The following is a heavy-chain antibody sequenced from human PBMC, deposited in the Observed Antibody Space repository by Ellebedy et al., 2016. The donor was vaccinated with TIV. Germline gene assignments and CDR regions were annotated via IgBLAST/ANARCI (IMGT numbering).Heavy chain of an antibody. J-gene: IGHJ4*02. V-gene: IGHV3-21*06. CDR3: ARDSPPRDGYTLAHDY. D-gene: IGHD5-24*01. Sequence: GRFTISRDNARNSLDLQMNSLRAEDTAVYYCARDSPPRDGYTLAHDYWGQGTLVTVSS.